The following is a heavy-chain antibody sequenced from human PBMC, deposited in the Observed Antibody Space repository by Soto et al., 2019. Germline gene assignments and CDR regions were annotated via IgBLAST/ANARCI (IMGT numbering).Heavy chain of an antibody. CDR3: ARHLSTTTATTAIDY. Sequence: SETLSLTCTVSGGSISSYYWSWIRQPPGKGLEWIAYIYYSGSTEYNPSLKSRVTISVDTSKNQFSLKLSSVTAADTAVYYCARHLSTTTATTAIDYWCQGALLTVSS. V-gene: IGHV4-59*08. CDR1: GGSISSYY. D-gene: IGHD1-1*01. J-gene: IGHJ4*02. CDR2: IYYSGST.